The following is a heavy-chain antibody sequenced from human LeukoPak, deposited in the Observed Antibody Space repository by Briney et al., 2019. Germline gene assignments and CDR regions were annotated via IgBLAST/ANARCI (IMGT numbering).Heavy chain of an antibody. CDR2: TYYRSKWYN. J-gene: IGHJ4*02. V-gene: IGHV6-1*01. CDR3: ARGKGGSGYDHLDS. D-gene: IGHD5-12*01. CDR1: GDSVSTNSAA. Sequence: SQTLSLTCAISGDSVSTNSAAWNWIRQSPSRGLEWLGRTYYRSKWYNDYAVSVKSRIAINPDTSKNQLSLQLNSVTPEDTAVYYCARGKGGSGYDHLDSWGQGTLVTVSS.